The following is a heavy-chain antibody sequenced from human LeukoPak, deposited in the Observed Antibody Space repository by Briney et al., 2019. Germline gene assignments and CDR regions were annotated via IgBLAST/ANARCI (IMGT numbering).Heavy chain of an antibody. CDR2: LYGGGNT. Sequence: SGGSLRLSCAASGFTVSSDFMIWVRQAPGRGLEWVSILYGGGNTYYGGSVKDRFTISRDNSKNTLYLQMSRLRAEDTAVYYCAKDLNGWNDVGGWFDPWGQGTRVTVAS. V-gene: IGHV3-66*01. D-gene: IGHD1-1*01. J-gene: IGHJ5*02. CDR1: GFTVSSDF. CDR3: AKDLNGWNDVGGWFDP.